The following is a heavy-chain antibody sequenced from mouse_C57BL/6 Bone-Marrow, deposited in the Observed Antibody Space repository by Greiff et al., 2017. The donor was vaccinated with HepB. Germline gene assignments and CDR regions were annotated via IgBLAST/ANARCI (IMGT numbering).Heavy chain of an antibody. Sequence: EVQLVESGGGLVKPGGSLKLSCAASGFTFSDYGMHWVRQAPEKGLEWVAYISSGSSTIYYADTVKGRFTISRDNAKNTLFLQMTSLRSEDTAMYYCARLGLRRYWYFDVWGTGTTVTVSS. CDR3: ARLGLRRYWYFDV. V-gene: IGHV5-17*01. CDR2: ISSGSSTI. D-gene: IGHD2-4*01. J-gene: IGHJ1*03. CDR1: GFTFSDYG.